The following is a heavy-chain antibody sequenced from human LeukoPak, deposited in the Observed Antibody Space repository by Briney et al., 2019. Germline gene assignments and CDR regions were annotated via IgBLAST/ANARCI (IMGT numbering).Heavy chain of an antibody. D-gene: IGHD1-1*01. CDR2: IYSGGFT. Sequence: GGSPRLSCAASGFNITSNYMNWVRQAPGKGLEWVAIIYSGGFTYYRDSVKGRFTIYRDNAENSLYLQMNSLRAEDTAVYYCARESTEERPGYWGQGTLVTVSS. J-gene: IGHJ4*02. CDR1: GFNITSNY. CDR3: ARESTEERPGY. V-gene: IGHV3-66*01.